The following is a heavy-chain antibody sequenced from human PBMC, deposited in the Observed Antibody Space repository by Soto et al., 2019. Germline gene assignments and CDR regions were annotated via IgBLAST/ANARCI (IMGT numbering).Heavy chain of an antibody. CDR2: IKQDGSEK. CDR1: GFTFSEYW. J-gene: IGHJ6*02. CDR3: VRDPDYYDTRGSYYGMDV. V-gene: IGHV3-7*03. D-gene: IGHD3-22*01. Sequence: PGGSLRLSCAASGFTFSEYWMNWVRQAPGMGLEWVANIKQDGSEKNSVDSVKGRFTISRDNAKKSLYLQMNSLRAEDTAVYYCVRDPDYYDTRGSYYGMDVWGQGTTVTVSS.